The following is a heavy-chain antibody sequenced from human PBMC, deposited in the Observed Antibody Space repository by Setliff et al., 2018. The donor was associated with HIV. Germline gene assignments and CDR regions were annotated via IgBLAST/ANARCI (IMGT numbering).Heavy chain of an antibody. D-gene: IGHD3-3*01. CDR3: ARRHYDFWSGYYNWFDP. CDR2: IYTSGST. V-gene: IGHV4-61*09. CDR1: GGSISSGSYY. Sequence: TLSLTCTVSGGSISSGSYYWSWIRQPAGKGLEWIGHIYTSGSTNYNPSLKSRVTISVDTSKNQFSLKLSSVTAADTAVYYCARRHYDFWSGYYNWFDPWGQGTLVTAPQ. J-gene: IGHJ5*02.